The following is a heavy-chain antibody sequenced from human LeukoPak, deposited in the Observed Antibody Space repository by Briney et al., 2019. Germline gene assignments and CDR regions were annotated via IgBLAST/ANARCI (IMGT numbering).Heavy chain of an antibody. Sequence: GGSLRLSCAASGFTFSSYGMHWVRQAPGKGLEWVAVISYDGSNKYYADSVKGRFTISRDNSKNTLYLQMNSLRSEDTAVYYCASGRGVIKQWLYYWGQGTLVTVSS. V-gene: IGHV3-30*03. CDR2: ISYDGSNK. D-gene: IGHD6-19*01. CDR3: ASGRGVIKQWLYY. J-gene: IGHJ4*02. CDR1: GFTFSSYG.